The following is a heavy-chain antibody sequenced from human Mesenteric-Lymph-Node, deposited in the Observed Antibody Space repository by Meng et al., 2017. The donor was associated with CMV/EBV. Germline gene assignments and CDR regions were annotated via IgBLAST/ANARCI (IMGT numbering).Heavy chain of an antibody. CDR1: GGSISSSSYY. D-gene: IGHD3-10*01. Sequence: SETLSLTCTASGGSISSSSYYWGWIRQPPGKGLEWIGSIYYSGSTYYNPSLKSRVTISVDTSKNQFSLKLSSVTAADTAVYYCAREGNYYDWGQGTLVTVSS. V-gene: IGHV4-39*07. J-gene: IGHJ4*02. CDR3: AREGNYYD. CDR2: IYYSGST.